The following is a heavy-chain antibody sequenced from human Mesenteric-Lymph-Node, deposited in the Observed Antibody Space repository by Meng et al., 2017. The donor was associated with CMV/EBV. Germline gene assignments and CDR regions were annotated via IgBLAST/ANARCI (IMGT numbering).Heavy chain of an antibody. D-gene: IGHD2-2*01. CDR2: IYFSGRT. CDR3: ARVCCSSTSWRVRDAFDI. Sequence: FTVLGCSIISSAYYWAWIRQPPGKGLEWIGSIYFSGRTYYNPSLKSRVTISVDTSKNQFSLKMSSVTAADTAVYYCARVCCSSTSWRVRDAFDIWGQGTMVTVSS. V-gene: IGHV4-39*07. J-gene: IGHJ3*02. CDR1: GCSIISSAYY.